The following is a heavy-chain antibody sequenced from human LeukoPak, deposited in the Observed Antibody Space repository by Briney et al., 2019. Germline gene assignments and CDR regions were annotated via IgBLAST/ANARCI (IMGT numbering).Heavy chain of an antibody. D-gene: IGHD5-18*01. J-gene: IGHJ4*02. Sequence: GGSLRLSCSASGFTFSSYAMDWVRQAPGKGLECVSAISSNGGSTYYADSVKGRFTISRDNSKNTLYLQMSSLRAEDTAVYYCVKEGYSYGYGGDFDYWGQGTLVTVSS. CDR3: VKEGYSYGYGGDFDY. CDR2: ISSNGGST. V-gene: IGHV3-64D*06. CDR1: GFTFSSYA.